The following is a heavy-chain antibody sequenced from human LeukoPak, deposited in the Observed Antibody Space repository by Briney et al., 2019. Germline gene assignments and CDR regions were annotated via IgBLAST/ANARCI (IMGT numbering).Heavy chain of an antibody. V-gene: IGHV1-69*13. CDR3: ARADYYDSSGYSIYFDY. J-gene: IGHJ4*02. CDR1: GGTFSSYA. Sequence: SVNVSCKASGGTFSSYAISWVRQAPGQGLEWMGGIIPIFGTANYAQKFQGRVTITADESTSTAYMELSSLRSEDTAVYYCARADYYDSSGYSIYFDYWGQGTLVTVSS. CDR2: IIPIFGTA. D-gene: IGHD3-22*01.